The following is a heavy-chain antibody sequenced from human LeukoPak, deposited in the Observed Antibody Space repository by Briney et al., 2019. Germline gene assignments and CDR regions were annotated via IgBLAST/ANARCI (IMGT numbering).Heavy chain of an antibody. D-gene: IGHD1-26*01. CDR1: GYIFSDYF. Sequence: ASVKVSCNTSGYIFSDYFISWVRQAPGQGLECVGWITTYSGNTKYAQNFQGRVTITADTSTSTAYMEMKSLRSDDTAVYYCTRAATTTKYYYSGTPYWGQGTLVTVSS. V-gene: IGHV1-18*01. CDR2: ITTYSGNT. J-gene: IGHJ4*02. CDR3: TRAATTTKYYYSGTPY.